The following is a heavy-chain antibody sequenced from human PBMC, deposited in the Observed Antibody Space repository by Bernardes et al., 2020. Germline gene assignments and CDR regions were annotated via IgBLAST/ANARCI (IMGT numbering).Heavy chain of an antibody. J-gene: IGHJ4*02. V-gene: IGHV3-64D*06. Sequence: GGSLRLSCSASGFTFSTYAMHWVRQAPGKGLEYVSVIDNSGDSTYYADSVKDRFTVSRDNSKSTVYLQMSSVRTEDTAVYYCVKDRHCSSTGCFNPHFWGQGTLVTVSS. CDR3: VKDRHCSSTGCFNPHF. D-gene: IGHD2-2*01. CDR2: IDNSGDST. CDR1: GFTFSTYA.